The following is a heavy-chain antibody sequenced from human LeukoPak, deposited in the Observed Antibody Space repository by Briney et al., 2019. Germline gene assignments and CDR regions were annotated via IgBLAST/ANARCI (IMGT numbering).Heavy chain of an antibody. V-gene: IGHV1-2*06. Sequence: GASVKVSCKASGYTFTCYYMHWVRQAPGRGREWMGRINPNSGGTNYAQKFQGRVTMTRDTSISTAYMELSRLRSDDTAVYYCARDLPGKARFDPWGQGTLVTVSS. CDR1: GYTFTCYY. CDR3: ARDLPGKARFDP. D-gene: IGHD6-13*01. CDR2: INPNSGGT. J-gene: IGHJ5*02.